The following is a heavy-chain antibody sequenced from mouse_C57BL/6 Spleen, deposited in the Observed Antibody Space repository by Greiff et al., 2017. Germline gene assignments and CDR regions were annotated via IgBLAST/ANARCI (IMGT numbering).Heavy chain of an antibody. J-gene: IGHJ4*01. CDR1: GFSFTTYA. Sequence: EVQLVESGGGLVQPKGSLKLSCAASGFSFTTYAMNWVRQAPGQGLEWVARIRRKSNNYATYYADSVKDRFTTSRDDSESMLYLHMNNLKTEDTARYYGVRRHDYYGGSYGAMDYWGQGTSVTVSS. D-gene: IGHD1-1*01. CDR3: VRRHDYYGGSYGAMDY. V-gene: IGHV10-1*01. CDR2: IRRKSNNYAT.